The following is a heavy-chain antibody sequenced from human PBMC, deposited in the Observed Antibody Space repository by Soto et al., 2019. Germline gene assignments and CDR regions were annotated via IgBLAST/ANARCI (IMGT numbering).Heavy chain of an antibody. CDR3: AKYGRWLVHFYYYGMEV. Sequence: EVQLLESGGGLVQPGGSLRLSCAASGFTFSSYAMSWVRQAPGKGLEWVSAISGSGGSTYYADSVKGRFTISRDNSKNTLYLKMNSLRAEDTAVYYCAKYGRWLVHFYYYGMEVWGQWTTVTVSS. CDR2: ISGSGGST. J-gene: IGHJ6*02. CDR1: GFTFSSYA. D-gene: IGHD6-19*01. V-gene: IGHV3-23*01.